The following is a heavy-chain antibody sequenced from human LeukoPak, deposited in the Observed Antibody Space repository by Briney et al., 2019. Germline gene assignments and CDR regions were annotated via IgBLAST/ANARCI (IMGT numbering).Heavy chain of an antibody. J-gene: IGHJ6*02. CDR3: AKFRTWDPHYYYYGMDV. Sequence: RTGGSLRLSCAASGFTFSSHAMNWVRQAPGKGLEWVSSIGGIGASTYYADSVKGRFTISRDNSKNTLYLQMNSLRAEDTALYYCAKFRTWDPHYYYYGMDVWGQGTTVTVSS. V-gene: IGHV3-23*01. CDR2: IGGIGAST. CDR1: GFTFSSHA. D-gene: IGHD3/OR15-3a*01.